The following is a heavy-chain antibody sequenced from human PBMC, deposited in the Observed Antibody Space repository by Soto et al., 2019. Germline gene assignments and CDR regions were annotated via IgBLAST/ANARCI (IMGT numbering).Heavy chain of an antibody. CDR2: ISGGGASS. CDR3: VKLLRSWYGHNALDV. D-gene: IGHD3-9*01. Sequence: PGGSLRLSCTASGLTFSNYAMSWVRQAPGKGLEFVSFISGGGASSFSADSVKGRFTVSRDNLKNTLSLQMNSLRVEGTAVYYCVKLLRSWYGHNALDVWGQGTTVTVSS. CDR1: GLTFSNYA. V-gene: IGHV3-23*01. J-gene: IGHJ6*02.